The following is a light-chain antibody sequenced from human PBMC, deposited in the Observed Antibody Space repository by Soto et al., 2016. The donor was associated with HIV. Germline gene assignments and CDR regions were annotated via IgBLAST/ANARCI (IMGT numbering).Light chain of an antibody. CDR3: QQFDNLRFT. J-gene: IGKJ3*01. CDR1: QDISNY. CDR2: DAS. V-gene: IGKV1-33*01. Sequence: DIQMTQSPSSLSASVGDRVTITCQASQDISNYLNWYQQKPGKAPKLLIYDASNLETGVPSRFSGSGSGTDFTFTISSLQPEDIATYYRQQFDNLRFTFGPGTKVISN.